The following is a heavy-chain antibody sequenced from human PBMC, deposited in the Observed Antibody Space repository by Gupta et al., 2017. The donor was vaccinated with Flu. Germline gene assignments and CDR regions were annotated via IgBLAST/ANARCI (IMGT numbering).Heavy chain of an antibody. V-gene: IGHV3-30*18. CDR3: AKESQPWSVLVASASNWYFDL. J-gene: IGHJ2*01. Sequence: QVQLVESGGGVVQPGRSLRLSCAASGFTFSNYGIHWVRQAPDKGLEWVALTSYHGGNNYYADSVKGRFTISRDNPKDTLYLQMNSLRVEDTAIYYCAKESQPWSVLVASASNWYFDLWGRGTLVTVSS. D-gene: IGHD2-15*01. CDR1: GFTFSNYG. CDR2: TSYHGGNN.